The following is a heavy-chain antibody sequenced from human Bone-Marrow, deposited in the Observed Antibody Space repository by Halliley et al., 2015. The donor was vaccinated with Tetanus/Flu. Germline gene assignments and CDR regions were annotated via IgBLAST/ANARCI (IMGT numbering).Heavy chain of an antibody. CDR1: GFSLSTSGVG. CDR3: ARRAEAGYSFGPPFGS. CDR2: LYWDDDK. Sequence: LGKPSQTLTLTCTLSGFSLSTSGVGVGWIRQPPGRALEWLALLYWDDDKRYNPSLKSRLTLTKDTSKNQVVLTMTNMIPVDTATYYCARRAEAGYSFGPPFGSWGQGTLVTVSS. J-gene: IGHJ4*02. V-gene: IGHV2-5*02. D-gene: IGHD5-18*01.